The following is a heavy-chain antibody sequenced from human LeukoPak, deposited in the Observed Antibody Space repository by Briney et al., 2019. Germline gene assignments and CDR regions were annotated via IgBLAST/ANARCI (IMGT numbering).Heavy chain of an antibody. V-gene: IGHV1-69*01. J-gene: IGHJ4*02. CDR3: ARETYYDSSGYMVY. CDR2: IIPIFGTA. CDR1: GGTXSSYA. D-gene: IGHD3-22*01. Sequence: GSSVKVSCKASGGTXSSYAISWVRQAPGQGLEWMGGIIPIFGTANYAQKFQGRVTITADESTSTAYMELSSLRSEDTAVYYCARETYYDSSGYMVYWGQGTLVTVSS.